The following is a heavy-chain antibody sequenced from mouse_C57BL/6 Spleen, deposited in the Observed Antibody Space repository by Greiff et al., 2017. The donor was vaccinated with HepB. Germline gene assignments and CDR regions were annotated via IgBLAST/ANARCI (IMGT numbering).Heavy chain of an antibody. D-gene: IGHD2-12*01. Sequence: EVNVVESGGGLVKPGGSLKLSCAASGFTFSSYAMSWVRQTPEKRLEWVATISDGGSYTYYPDNVKGRFTISRDNAKNNLYLQMSHLKSEDTAMYYCARDDDAWFAYWGQGTLVTVSA. V-gene: IGHV5-4*01. CDR3: ARDDDAWFAY. CDR1: GFTFSSYA. J-gene: IGHJ3*01. CDR2: ISDGGSYT.